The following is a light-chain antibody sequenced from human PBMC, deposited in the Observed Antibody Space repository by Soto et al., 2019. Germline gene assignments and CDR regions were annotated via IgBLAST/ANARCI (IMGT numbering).Light chain of an antibody. V-gene: IGKV1-5*03. CDR3: QHYNSYSDA. J-gene: IGKJ1*01. CDR2: KAS. CDR1: QTISSW. Sequence: DIQMTQSPSTLSGSVGDRVTITCRASQTISSWLAWYQQKPGKAPKLLIYKASTLKSGVPSRFSGSGSGTEFTLTISILQPDDFATYYCQHYNSYSDAFGQGTKVELK.